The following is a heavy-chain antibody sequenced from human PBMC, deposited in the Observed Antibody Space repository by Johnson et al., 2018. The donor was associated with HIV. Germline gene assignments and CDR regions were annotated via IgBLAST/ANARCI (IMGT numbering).Heavy chain of an antibody. V-gene: IGHV3-11*04. Sequence: VQLVESGGGLVKPGGSLRLSCAASGFTFSDYYMSWIRQAPGKGLEWVSYISSSGSTIYYADSVKGRFTISRDNAKNSLYLQMNSLRAEDTAVYYCARMYSSGWYDLRVVYAFDIWGQGTMVTVSS. CDR2: ISSSGSTI. CDR3: ARMYSSGWYDLRVVYAFDI. CDR1: GFTFSDYY. D-gene: IGHD6-19*01. J-gene: IGHJ3*02.